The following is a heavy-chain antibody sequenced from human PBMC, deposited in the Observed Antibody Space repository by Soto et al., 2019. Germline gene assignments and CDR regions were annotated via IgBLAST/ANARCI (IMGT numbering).Heavy chain of an antibody. CDR1: GYTFTSYA. V-gene: IGHV1-3*01. Sequence: ASVKVSCKASGYTFTSYAISWVRQAPGQRLEWMGWINAGNGNTKYSQKFQGRVTITRDTSASTAYMELSSLRSEDTAVYYCAMGGYCSSTSCYRHWFDPWGQGTLVTVSS. J-gene: IGHJ5*02. CDR3: AMGGYCSSTSCYRHWFDP. D-gene: IGHD2-2*01. CDR2: INAGNGNT.